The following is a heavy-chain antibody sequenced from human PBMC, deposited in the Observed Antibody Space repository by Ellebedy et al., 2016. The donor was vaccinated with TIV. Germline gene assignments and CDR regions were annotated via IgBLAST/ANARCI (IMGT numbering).Heavy chain of an antibody. J-gene: IGHJ5*02. Sequence: SETLSLTCTVSDGSIDSSSNYWGWIRQPPGKGLEWIGSIYYSGTTYYNPSLKSRVTISVDTSKSQFSLKLRSVTAADTAVYYCARWFGELLYVRWFDPWGQGTLVTVPS. CDR1: DGSIDSSSNY. CDR3: ARWFGELLYVRWFDP. D-gene: IGHD3-10*01. V-gene: IGHV4-39*01. CDR2: IYYSGTT.